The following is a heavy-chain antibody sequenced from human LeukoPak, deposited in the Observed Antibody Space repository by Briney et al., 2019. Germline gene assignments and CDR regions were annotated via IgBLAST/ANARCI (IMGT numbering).Heavy chain of an antibody. J-gene: IGHJ4*02. CDR1: GGSISPYY. V-gene: IGHV4-59*12. D-gene: IGHD2/OR15-2a*01. CDR3: ARYYRPAYYFDY. CDR2: IYYRGST. Sequence: SETLSLTCTVSGGSISPYYWSWIRQSPGKGLEWIGYIYYRGSTDYNPSLKSRVTISVDTSKNQFSLRLSSVTAADTAVYYCARYYRPAYYFDYWGQGTLVTVSS.